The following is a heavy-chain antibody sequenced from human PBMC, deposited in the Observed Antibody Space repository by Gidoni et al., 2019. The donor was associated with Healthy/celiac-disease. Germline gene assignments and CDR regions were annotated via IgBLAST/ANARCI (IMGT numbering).Heavy chain of an antibody. J-gene: IGHJ6*02. CDR2: INHSGST. CDR1: GGSFSGYY. CDR3: ARGLKWYYYYGMDV. Sequence: QVQLQQWGAGLLKPSETLSLTCAVYGGSFSGYYWSWIRQPPGKGLEWIGEINHSGSTNYNPSLKSRVTISVDTSKNQFSLKLSSVTAADTAVYYCARGLKWYYYYGMDVWGQGTTVTVSS. V-gene: IGHV4-34*01. D-gene: IGHD2-8*01.